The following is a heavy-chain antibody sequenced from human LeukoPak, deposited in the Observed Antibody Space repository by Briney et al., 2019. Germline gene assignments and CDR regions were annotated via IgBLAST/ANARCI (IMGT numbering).Heavy chain of an antibody. CDR1: GFTFNNYA. Sequence: GGSLSLSCAASGFTFNNYAMSWVRQAPGKGLEWISAISGGGGSTYRADSVKGRFTISRDNSKNTLYLQMNSLRVEDTAIYYCAKDRYFYGSGSLGAFDVWGLGTMVTVSS. D-gene: IGHD3-10*01. V-gene: IGHV3-23*01. J-gene: IGHJ3*01. CDR2: ISGGGGST. CDR3: AKDRYFYGSGSLGAFDV.